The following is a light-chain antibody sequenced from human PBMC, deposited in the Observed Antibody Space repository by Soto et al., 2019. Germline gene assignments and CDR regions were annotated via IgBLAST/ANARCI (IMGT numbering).Light chain of an antibody. V-gene: IGKV1-33*01. CDR1: QDVSNY. J-gene: IGKJ4*01. CDR3: QQYDNLPFT. Sequence: DIQMTQSPSSLSASVGDRVTITCQASQDVSNYLSWYQQKPGKAPRLLIYAASNLETGVPLRFSGSGSGTHFTFTISSLQPEDIATYYCQQYDNLPFTFGGGSNVEIK. CDR2: AAS.